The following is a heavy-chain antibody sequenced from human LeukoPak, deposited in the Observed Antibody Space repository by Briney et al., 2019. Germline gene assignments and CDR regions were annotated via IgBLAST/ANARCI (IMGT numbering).Heavy chain of an antibody. Sequence: GGSLRLSCVAPGLSVSNNYMNWVRQAPGEGLEWVSALYIGGNTYYVDSVRGRFTISRDNSKNTLYLQMNSLRAEDTAIYYCMAAAGYNYGQCWGQGTLVTVSS. CDR2: LYIGGNT. D-gene: IGHD5-18*01. J-gene: IGHJ4*02. CDR1: GLSVSNNY. V-gene: IGHV3-53*01. CDR3: MAAAGYNYGQC.